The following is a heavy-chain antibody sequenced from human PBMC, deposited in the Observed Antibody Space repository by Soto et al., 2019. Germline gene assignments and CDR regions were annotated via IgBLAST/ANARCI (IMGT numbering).Heavy chain of an antibody. Sequence: PGGSLRLSCAASGFTFSSYAMSWVRQAPGKGLEWVSAISGSGGSTYYADSVKGRFTISRDNSKNTLYLQMSSLRAEDTAVYYCAKHMWVVPAATPPFFDYWGQGTLVTVSS. CDR1: GFTFSSYA. CDR3: AKHMWVVPAATPPFFDY. D-gene: IGHD2-2*01. J-gene: IGHJ4*02. CDR2: ISGSGGST. V-gene: IGHV3-23*01.